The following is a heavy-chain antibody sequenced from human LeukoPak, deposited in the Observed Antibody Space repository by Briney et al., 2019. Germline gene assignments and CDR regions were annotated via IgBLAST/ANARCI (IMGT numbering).Heavy chain of an antibody. CDR3: ARPYYYDSRIDP. CDR1: GGSISSGDYC. V-gene: IGHV4-30-4*01. J-gene: IGHJ5*02. D-gene: IGHD3-22*01. CDR2: MYYSGST. Sequence: SETLSLTCTVSGGSISSGDYCWSWIRQPPGKGLEWIAYMYYSGSTYYNPSLKSRVTMSADTSKNRLSLKLSSVTAADTAVYYCARPYYYDSRIDPWGQGILVTVPS.